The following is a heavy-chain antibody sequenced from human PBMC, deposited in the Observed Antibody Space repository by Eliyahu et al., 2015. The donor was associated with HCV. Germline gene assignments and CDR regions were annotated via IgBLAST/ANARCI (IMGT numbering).Heavy chain of an antibody. D-gene: IGHD3-16*02. Sequence: EVQLVESGGDLVQPGGSLRVSCVGAGFTFSTYWMHWVRQAPGKGLEWVPRINIDGSITNYADSVKGRVTISRDNAKDTLFLQINSLRVEDTAVYYCARAGSYRFDYWGQGTQVTVSS. V-gene: IGHV3-74*01. CDR3: ARAGSYRFDY. CDR2: INIDGSIT. J-gene: IGHJ4*02. CDR1: GFTFSTYW.